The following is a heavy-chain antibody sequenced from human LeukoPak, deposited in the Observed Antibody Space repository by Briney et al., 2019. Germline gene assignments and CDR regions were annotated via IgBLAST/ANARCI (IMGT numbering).Heavy chain of an antibody. CDR2: IWYDGSNK. Sequence: GRSLRLSCAASGFTFSSYGMHWVRQAPGKGLEWVAVIWYDGSNKYYADSVKGRFTISRDNSKNTLYLQMNSLRAEDTAVYYCAREPSSLLFTVTRYFDLWGRGTLVTVSS. CDR1: GFTFSSYG. D-gene: IGHD4-17*01. J-gene: IGHJ2*01. CDR3: AREPSSLLFTVTRYFDL. V-gene: IGHV3-33*01.